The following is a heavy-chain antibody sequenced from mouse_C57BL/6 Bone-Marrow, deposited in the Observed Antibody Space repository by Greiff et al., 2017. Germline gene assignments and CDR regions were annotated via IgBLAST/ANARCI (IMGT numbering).Heavy chain of an antibody. Sequence: EVKLVESGGGLVKPGGSLKLSCAASGFTFSSYAMSWVRQTPEKRLEWVATISDGGSYTYYPDNVKGRFTISRDNAKNNLYLQMSHLKSEDTAMYYCARDEGIYYYGSSYKRKSYYFDYWGQGTTLTVSS. D-gene: IGHD1-1*01. CDR2: ISDGGSYT. CDR1: GFTFSSYA. CDR3: ARDEGIYYYGSSYKRKSYYFDY. J-gene: IGHJ2*01. V-gene: IGHV5-4*01.